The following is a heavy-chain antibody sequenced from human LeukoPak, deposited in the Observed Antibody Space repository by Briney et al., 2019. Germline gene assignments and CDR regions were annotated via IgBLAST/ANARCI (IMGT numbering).Heavy chain of an antibody. CDR3: ARDVVVIAANYYYYYMDV. Sequence: GASVKVSCKASGYTFTSYGISWVRQAPGQGLEWMGWISAYNGNTNYAQKLQGRVTMTTDTSTSTAYMELRSLRSDDTAVYYCARDVVVIAANYYYYYMDVWGKGTTVTVSS. D-gene: IGHD2-21*01. CDR2: ISAYNGNT. CDR1: GYTFTSYG. J-gene: IGHJ6*03. V-gene: IGHV1-18*01.